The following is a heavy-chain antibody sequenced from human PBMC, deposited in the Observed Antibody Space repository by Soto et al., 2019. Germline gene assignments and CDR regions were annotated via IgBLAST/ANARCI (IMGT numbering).Heavy chain of an antibody. CDR2: TYYRSKWYN. Sequence: PSQTLSLTCAISGDSVSSNSAAWNWIRQSPSRGLEWLGRTYYRSKWYNDYAVSVKSRITINPDTSKNQFSLQLNSVTPEDTAVYYCARDALEYSSSSWDYYYGMDVWGQGTTVTVSS. CDR3: ARDALEYSSSSWDYYYGMDV. D-gene: IGHD6-6*01. CDR1: GDSVSSNSAA. J-gene: IGHJ6*02. V-gene: IGHV6-1*01.